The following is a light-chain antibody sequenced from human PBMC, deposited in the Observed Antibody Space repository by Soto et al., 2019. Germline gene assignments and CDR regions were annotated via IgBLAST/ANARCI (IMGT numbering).Light chain of an antibody. CDR2: GAS. Sequence: EIGLTQSPGTLSLSPGERATLSCRASQSVTSSYLAWYQQKPGQAPRLLIYGASSRATGIPDRFTGSGSGTDVTLTISRLEPEDFAVYYCQQYSSSRQTFGQGTKVEIK. CDR1: QSVTSSY. V-gene: IGKV3-20*01. CDR3: QQYSSSRQT. J-gene: IGKJ1*01.